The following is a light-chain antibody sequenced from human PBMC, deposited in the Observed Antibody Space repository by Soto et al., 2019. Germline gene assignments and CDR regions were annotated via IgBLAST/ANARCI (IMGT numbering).Light chain of an antibody. CDR1: SSDVGSYKF. CDR2: EGS. Sequence: QSALPQPASVSGSPGQSITISCTGTSSDVGSYKFVSWYQQYPGKAPKLMIYEGSKRPSGVSDRFSGSKSGNTASLTISGLQAEDEADYFCCSYAGGSNVFRTGTKVTL. CDR3: CSYAGGSNV. V-gene: IGLV2-23*03. J-gene: IGLJ1*01.